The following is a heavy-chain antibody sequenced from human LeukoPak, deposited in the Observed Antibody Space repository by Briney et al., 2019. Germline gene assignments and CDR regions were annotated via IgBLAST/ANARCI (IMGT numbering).Heavy chain of an antibody. J-gene: IGHJ6*03. D-gene: IGHD6-13*01. CDR1: GYTFTGYY. V-gene: IGHV1-2*02. Sequence: ASVKVSCKASGYTFTGYYMHWVRQAPGQGLEWMGWINPNSGGTNYAQKFQGRVTMTRDTSISTAYMELSRLRSDDTAVYYCARGMVEGSSSWYRANYYYYYMDVWGKGTTVTVSS. CDR3: ARGMVEGSSSWYRANYYYYYMDV. CDR2: INPNSGGT.